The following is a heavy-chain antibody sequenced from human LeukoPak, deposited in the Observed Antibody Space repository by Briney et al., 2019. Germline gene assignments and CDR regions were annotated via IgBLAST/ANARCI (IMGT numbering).Heavy chain of an antibody. CDR1: GFTFSSYA. D-gene: IGHD1-26*01. Sequence: PGGSLRLSCAASGFTFSSYAMHWVRQAPGKGLEWVAVISYDGSNKYYADSVKGRFTISRDNAENSLYLQMNSLRGEDTAVYYCAREFISAYSGSSRGLWGQGALVTVSS. CDR3: AREFISAYSGSSRGL. CDR2: ISYDGSNK. V-gene: IGHV3-30-3*01. J-gene: IGHJ4*02.